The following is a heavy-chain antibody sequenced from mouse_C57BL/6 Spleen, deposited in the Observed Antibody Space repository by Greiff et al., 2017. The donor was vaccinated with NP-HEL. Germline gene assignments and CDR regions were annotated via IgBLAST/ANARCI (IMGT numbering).Heavy chain of an antibody. D-gene: IGHD1-1*01. V-gene: IGHV5-6*01. CDR1: GFTFSSYG. J-gene: IGHJ3*01. CDR2: ISSGGSYT. Sequence: EVQVVESGGDLVKPGGSLKLSCAASGFTFSSYGMSWVRQTPDKRLEWVATISSGGSYTYYPDSVKGRFTISRDNAKNTLYLQMSSLKSEDTAMYYCARHDYGSSYGAWLAYWGQGTLVTVSA. CDR3: ARHDYGSSYGAWLAY.